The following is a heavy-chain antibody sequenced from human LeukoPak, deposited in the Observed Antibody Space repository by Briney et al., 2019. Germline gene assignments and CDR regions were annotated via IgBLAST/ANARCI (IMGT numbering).Heavy chain of an antibody. CDR3: ARLGSYSDC. Sequence: SETLSLTCTVSGVSIKNYYWSWIRQSSARGLEWIGYVHNSGATNYNPSLVSRVTMSIDTSRSQFSLILNSVTAADTAVYYCARLGSYSDCWGQGTLVTVST. J-gene: IGHJ4*02. CDR1: GVSIKNYY. D-gene: IGHD1-26*01. CDR2: VHNSGAT. V-gene: IGHV4-59*13.